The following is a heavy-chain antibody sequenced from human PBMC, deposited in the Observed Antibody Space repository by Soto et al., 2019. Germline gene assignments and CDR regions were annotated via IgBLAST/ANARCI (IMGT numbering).Heavy chain of an antibody. V-gene: IGHV3-53*01. CDR2: IYSGGST. D-gene: IGHD1-7*01. CDR1: GFTVSSNY. J-gene: IGHJ6*02. Sequence: GGSLRLPCAASGFTVSSNYMSWVRQAPGKGLEWVSVIYSGGSTYYADSVKGRFTISRDNSKNTLYLQMNSLRAEDTAVYYCAGSKRGITGTPGYYYYGMDVWGQGTTVTVSS. CDR3: AGSKRGITGTPGYYYYGMDV.